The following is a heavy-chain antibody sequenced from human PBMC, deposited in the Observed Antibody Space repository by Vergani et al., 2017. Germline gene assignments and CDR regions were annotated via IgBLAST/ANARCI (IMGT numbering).Heavy chain of an antibody. J-gene: IGHJ3*02. CDR2: IWYDGSNK. CDR1: GFTFSSYG. Sequence: QVQLVESGGGVVQPGRSLRLSCAASGFTFSSYGMHWVRQAPGKGLEWVAVIWYDGSNKYYADSVKGRFTISRDNSKNTLYLQMNSLRAEDTAVYYCARAGYGSGSTDAFDIWGQGTMVTVSS. D-gene: IGHD3-10*01. CDR3: ARAGYGSGSTDAFDI. V-gene: IGHV3-33*01.